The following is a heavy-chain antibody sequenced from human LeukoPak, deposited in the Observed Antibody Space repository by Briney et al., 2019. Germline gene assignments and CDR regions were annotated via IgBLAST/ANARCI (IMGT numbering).Heavy chain of an antibody. J-gene: IGHJ5*02. CDR1: GGSISSYY. CDR2: IYYSGST. CDR3: AKLAVARYNWFDP. Sequence: PSETLSLTCTFSGGSISSYYWSWIRKPPGKGLEWIGYIYYSGSTNYNPSLKSRVTISVDTSKNQFSLKLSSVTAADTAVYYCAKLAVARYNWFDPWGQGTLVTVSS. D-gene: IGHD6-19*01. V-gene: IGHV4-59*01.